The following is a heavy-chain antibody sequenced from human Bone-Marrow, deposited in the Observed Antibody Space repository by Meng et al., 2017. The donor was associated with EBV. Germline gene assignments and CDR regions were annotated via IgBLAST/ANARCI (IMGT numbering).Heavy chain of an antibody. CDR3: ASESGRGFTPDY. CDR2: LIPMSDAP. V-gene: IGHV1-69*01. J-gene: IGHJ4*02. CDR1: GGTFRSDA. D-gene: IGHD3-10*01. Sequence: QVPSAQSGAGVTKPGSSVKVSCQTSGGTFRSDAISWVRQAPGQGLEWMGGLIPMSDAPHYAQKFQGRVTITADESTSTHYMDLSGLRSEDTAVYYCASESGRGFTPDYWGQGTLVTVSS.